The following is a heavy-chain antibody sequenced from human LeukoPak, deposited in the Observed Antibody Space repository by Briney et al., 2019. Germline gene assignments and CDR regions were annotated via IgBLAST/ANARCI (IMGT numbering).Heavy chain of an antibody. CDR3: ARSRIDTHHLFDP. V-gene: IGHV5-51*03. CDR2: IYPGDSDT. D-gene: IGHD1-14*01. Sequence: GDPLKICCEGAGYSCSSYWSGCGRQLGGGGLGWMGIIYPGDSDTSYRPSFQGQVTISADKSISTAYQQWSSLKASDTAMYYCARSRIDTHHLFDPWGQGTLVTVSS. J-gene: IGHJ5*02. CDR1: GYSCSSYW.